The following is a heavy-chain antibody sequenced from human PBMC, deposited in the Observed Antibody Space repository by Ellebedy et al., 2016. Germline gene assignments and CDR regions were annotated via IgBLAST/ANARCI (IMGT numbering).Heavy chain of an antibody. CDR1: GYTFTDYY. J-gene: IGHJ4*02. CDR2: INPNSGGT. Sequence: ASVKVSCXASGYTFTDYYIHWVRQAPGQELEWMGWINPNSGGTNYAQKFQGRVTMTKDTSITTAYMELSSLRSDDAAVYYCARRASCGGDCRRGEVDNWGQGTLVTVSS. D-gene: IGHD2-21*02. V-gene: IGHV1-2*02. CDR3: ARRASCGGDCRRGEVDN.